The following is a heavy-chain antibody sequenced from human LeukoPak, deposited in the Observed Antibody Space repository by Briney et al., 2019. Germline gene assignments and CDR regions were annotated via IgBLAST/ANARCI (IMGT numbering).Heavy chain of an antibody. CDR3: ARGVYCTNGVCPFDY. J-gene: IGHJ4*02. CDR2: INPNSGGT. D-gene: IGHD2-8*01. Sequence: ASVKVSCKASGYTFTGYYMHWVRQAPGQGLEWMGRINPNSGGTNYAQKFQGRVTMTRDTSISTAYMELSRLRSDDTAVYYCARGVYCTNGVCPFDYWGQGTLVTVSS. CDR1: GYTFTGYY. V-gene: IGHV1-2*06.